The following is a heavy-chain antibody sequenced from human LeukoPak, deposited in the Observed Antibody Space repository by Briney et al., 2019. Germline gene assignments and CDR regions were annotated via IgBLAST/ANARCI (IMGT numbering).Heavy chain of an antibody. CDR3: AKESATYPEYYYYYYYMDV. CDR2: ISSSSSYI. CDR1: GFTFSSYS. Sequence: AGGSLRLSCAASGFTFSSYSMNWVRQAPGKGLEWVSSISSSSSYIYYADSVKGRFTISGDNAKNSLYLQMNSLRAEDTAVYYCAKESATYPEYYYYYYYMDVWGKGTTVTISS. D-gene: IGHD2-2*01. V-gene: IGHV3-21*04. J-gene: IGHJ6*03.